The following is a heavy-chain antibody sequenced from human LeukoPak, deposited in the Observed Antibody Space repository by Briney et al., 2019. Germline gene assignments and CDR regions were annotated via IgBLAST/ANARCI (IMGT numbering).Heavy chain of an antibody. CDR1: GGSISSYY. CDR2: IYYSGST. Sequence: SSETLSLTCTVSGGSISSYYWSWIRQPPGKGLEWIGCIYYSGSTIYNPSLKNRVTISVDTSKNQFSLKLSSVTAADTAVYYCARLFTWAINRAEYGMDVWGQGTTVTVSS. J-gene: IGHJ6*02. D-gene: IGHD5-12*01. V-gene: IGHV4-59*08. CDR3: ARLFTWAINRAEYGMDV.